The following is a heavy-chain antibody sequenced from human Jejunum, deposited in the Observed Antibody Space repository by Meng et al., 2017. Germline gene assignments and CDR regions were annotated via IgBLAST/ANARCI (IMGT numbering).Heavy chain of an antibody. D-gene: IGHD6-13*01. Sequence: QVQLVQSVAEVKKPGASVKVSCKASGYTFSSYHINWVCQATGQGPEWMGWMNPNNGDIGYAQKFQGRVTMTRDTSVSTAYMELSSLTSEDTAVYYCARGVAAGVDYWGQGTLVTVSS. V-gene: IGHV1-8*01. CDR2: MNPNNGDI. J-gene: IGHJ4*02. CDR3: ARGVAAGVDY. CDR1: GYTFSSYH.